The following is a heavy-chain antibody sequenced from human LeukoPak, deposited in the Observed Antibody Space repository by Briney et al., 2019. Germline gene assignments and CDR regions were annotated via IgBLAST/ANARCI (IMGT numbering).Heavy chain of an antibody. J-gene: IGHJ4*02. D-gene: IGHD6-19*01. CDR2: FYGSGSA. CDR3: AREDLYSSGWYDDPGSPPNDY. CDR1: GDSISSGAYY. V-gene: IGHV4-30-2*01. Sequence: PSETLSLTCTVSGDSISSGAYYWSWIRQPPGKGLERIGYFYGSGSASYNPSLKSRVTISVDRSNNQFSLKMSSVTAADTAVYYCAREDLYSSGWYDDPGSPPNDYWGQGTLVTVSS.